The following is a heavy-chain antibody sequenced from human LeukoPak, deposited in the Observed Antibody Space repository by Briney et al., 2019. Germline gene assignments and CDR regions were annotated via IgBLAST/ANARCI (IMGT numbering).Heavy chain of an antibody. J-gene: IGHJ4*02. CDR2: IYHSGST. CDR1: GGSISSSNW. D-gene: IGHD6-6*01. CDR3: ARINSSSSYYFDY. Sequence: SETLSLTCAVSGGSISSSNWWRWVRQPPGKGLEWIGEIYHSGSTNYNPSLKSRVTISVDTSKNQFSLKLSSVTAADTAVYYCARINSSSSYYFDYWGQGTLVTVSS. V-gene: IGHV4-4*02.